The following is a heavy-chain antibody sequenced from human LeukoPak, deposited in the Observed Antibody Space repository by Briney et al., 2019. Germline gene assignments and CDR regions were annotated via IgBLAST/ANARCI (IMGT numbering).Heavy chain of an antibody. J-gene: IGHJ6*03. V-gene: IGHV3-30*02. CDR1: GFTFSIYG. CDR2: IRYDGNNK. CDR3: AKDRYCSGGSCYFPYYYYMDV. Sequence: GGSLRLSCAASGFTFSIYGMHWVRQAPGKGLEWVAFIRYDGNNKYYADSVKGRVTISRDNSENTLYLQMNSLRAEDTAVYYCAKDRYCSGGSCYFPYYYYMDVWGKGTTVTVSS. D-gene: IGHD2-15*01.